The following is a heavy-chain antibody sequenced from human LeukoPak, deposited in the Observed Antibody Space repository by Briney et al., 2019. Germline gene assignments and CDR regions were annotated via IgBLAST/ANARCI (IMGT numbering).Heavy chain of an antibody. CDR1: GFTFSSYG. J-gene: IGHJ4*02. CDR2: ISYDGSNK. V-gene: IGHV3-30*18. D-gene: IGHD5-12*01. CDR3: AKDRMYSAYELIDY. Sequence: PGRSLRLSCAASGFTFSSYGMHWVRQAPGKGLEWLAIISYDGSNKYYADSVKGRFTISRDNSKSTLYLQMNSLRAKDTAVYYWAKDRMYSAYELIDYWGQGTLVTVSS.